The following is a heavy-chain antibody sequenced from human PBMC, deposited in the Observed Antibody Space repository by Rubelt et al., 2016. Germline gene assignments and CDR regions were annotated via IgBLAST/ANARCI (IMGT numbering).Heavy chain of an antibody. Sequence: EVHLLESGGGLVQPGGSLRLSCAASGFTFSTYAMNWVRQAPGKGLEWVSGVVAGGDYTYYADSVKGRFTISRDNSQNTLYLQMNSLRAEETAVYYCAKEYYYGSDFNWFDPWGQGTLVTVSS. CDR3: AKEYYYGSDFNWFDP. CDR2: VVAGGDYT. D-gene: IGHD3-10*01. V-gene: IGHV3-23*01. CDR1: GFTFSTYA. J-gene: IGHJ5*02.